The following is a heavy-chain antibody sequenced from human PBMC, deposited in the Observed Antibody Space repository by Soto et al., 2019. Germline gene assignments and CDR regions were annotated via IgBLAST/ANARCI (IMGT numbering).Heavy chain of an antibody. V-gene: IGHV3-11*01. Sequence: XESLSLSCAASGFTFSDYYMSWIRQAPGKGLEWVSYISSSVSTIYYADSVKGRFTISRDNAKNSLYLQMNSLRAEDTAVYYCARDPPYGYYRSGTYQYFGAFDIWGQGTMVTVSS. CDR2: ISSSVSTI. CDR1: GFTFSDYY. D-gene: IGHD3-10*01. J-gene: IGHJ3*02. CDR3: ARDPPYGYYRSGTYQYFGAFDI.